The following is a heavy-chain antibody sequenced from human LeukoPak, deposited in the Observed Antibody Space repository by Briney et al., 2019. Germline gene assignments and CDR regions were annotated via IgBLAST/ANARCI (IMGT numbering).Heavy chain of an antibody. CDR2: ISSSGSTI. CDR1: GFTFSSYE. V-gene: IGHV3-48*03. J-gene: IGHJ4*02. CDR3: IRDLRDHDY. Sequence: GGSLRLSCAASGFTFSSYEMNWVRQAPGKGLEWVSYISSSGSTIYYADSVKGRFTVSRDNAKNTLYLQMNSLRADDTAVYFCIRDLRDHDYWGQGALVTVSS.